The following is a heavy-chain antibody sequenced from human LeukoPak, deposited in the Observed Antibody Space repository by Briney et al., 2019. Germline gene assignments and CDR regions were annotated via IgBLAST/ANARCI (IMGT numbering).Heavy chain of an antibody. V-gene: IGHV1-24*01. J-gene: IGHJ5*02. CDR2: FDPEDGET. Sequence: ASVKVSCKVSGYTLTELSMHWVRQAPGKGLEWMGGFDPEDGETIYAQKFQGRVTITADKSTSTAYMELSSLRSEDTAVYYCARDLRPSNTYYDILTGSSAGFDPWGQGTLVTVSS. CDR3: ARDLRPSNTYYDILTGSSAGFDP. D-gene: IGHD3-9*01. CDR1: GYTLTELS.